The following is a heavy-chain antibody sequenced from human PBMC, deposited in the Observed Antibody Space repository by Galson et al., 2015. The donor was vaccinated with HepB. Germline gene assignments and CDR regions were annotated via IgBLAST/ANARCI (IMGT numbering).Heavy chain of an antibody. CDR3: ARLVGSLFSYGPYYYYGMDI. V-gene: IGHV4-59*08. CDR2: IYYSGST. J-gene: IGHJ6*02. Sequence: SETLSLTCTVSGGSISSYYWSWIRQPPGKGLEWIGYIYYSGSTNYNPTLKSRVTISVDTSKNQFSLKLSSVTAADTAVYYCARLVGSLFSYGPYYYYGMDIWGQGTTVTVSS. D-gene: IGHD5-18*01. CDR1: GGSISSYY.